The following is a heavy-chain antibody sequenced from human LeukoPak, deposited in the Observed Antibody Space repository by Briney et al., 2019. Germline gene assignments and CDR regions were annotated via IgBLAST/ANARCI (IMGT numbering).Heavy chain of an antibody. CDR1: GFTFSSYW. Sequence: GGSLRLSCAASGFTFSSYWMSWVRQAPGKGLEWVANIKQDGSEKYYVDSVKGRFTISRDNAKNSLYLQMNSLRAEDTAVYYCARDLTHRVDDYVWGSYRFSHYYFDYWGQGTPVTVSS. CDR3: ARDLTHRVDDYVWGSYRFSHYYFDY. J-gene: IGHJ4*02. V-gene: IGHV3-7*01. D-gene: IGHD3-16*02. CDR2: IKQDGSEK.